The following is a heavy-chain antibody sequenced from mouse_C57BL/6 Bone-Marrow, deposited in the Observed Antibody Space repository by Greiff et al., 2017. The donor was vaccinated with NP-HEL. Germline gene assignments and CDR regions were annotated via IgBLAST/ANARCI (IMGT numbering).Heavy chain of an antibody. J-gene: IGHJ2*01. CDR3: AGHYDGYPDY. CDR2: ISSGGSYT. Sequence: EVMLVESGGDLVKPGGSLKLSCAASGFTFSSYGMSWVRQTPDKRLEWVATISSGGSYTYYPDSVKGRFTISRDNAKNTLYLQMSSLKSEDTAMYYCAGHYDGYPDYWGQGTTLTVSS. CDR1: GFTFSSYG. V-gene: IGHV5-6*01. D-gene: IGHD2-3*01.